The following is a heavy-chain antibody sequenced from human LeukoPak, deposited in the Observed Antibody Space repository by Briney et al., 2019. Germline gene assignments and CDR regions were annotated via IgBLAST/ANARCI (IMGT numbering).Heavy chain of an antibody. V-gene: IGHV5-10-1*01. CDR1: GYSFTSYW. CDR2: IDPSDSYT. J-gene: IGHJ4*02. D-gene: IGHD3-10*01. CDR3: AIYYGSGSSFDY. Sequence: GESLQISCKGSGYSFTSYWISWVRQMPGKGLEWMGRIDPSDSYTNYSPSFQGHVTISADKSISTAYLQWSSLKASDTAMYYCAIYYGSGSSFDYWGQGTLVTVSS.